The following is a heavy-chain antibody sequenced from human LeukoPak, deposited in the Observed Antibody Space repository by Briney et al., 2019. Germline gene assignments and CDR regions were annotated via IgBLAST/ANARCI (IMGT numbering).Heavy chain of an antibody. Sequence: SETLSLTCAVSGGSISSSNWWSWVRQPPGKGLEWIGSIYYSGSTYYNPSLKSRVTISVDTSKNQFSLKLSSVTAADMAVYYCARGRGEGRGIAMIRGVRAPSYNWFDPWGHGILVTVSS. CDR2: IYYSGST. V-gene: IGHV4-4*02. D-gene: IGHD3-10*01. J-gene: IGHJ5*02. CDR1: GGSISSSNW. CDR3: ARGRGEGRGIAMIRGVRAPSYNWFDP.